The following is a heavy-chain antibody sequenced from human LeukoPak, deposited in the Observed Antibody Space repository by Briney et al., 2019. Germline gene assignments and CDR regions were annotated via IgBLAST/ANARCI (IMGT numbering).Heavy chain of an antibody. CDR1: GGSLSGYY. CDR2: INHSGST. CDR3: ARAYRRRGSYFDY. Sequence: PSETLSLTCAVYGGSLSGYYWSWIRQPPGKGLEWIGEINHSGSTNYNPSLKSRVTISVDTSKNQFSLKLSSVTAADTAVYYCARAYRRRGSYFDYWGQGTLVTVSS. D-gene: IGHD1-26*01. V-gene: IGHV4-34*01. J-gene: IGHJ4*02.